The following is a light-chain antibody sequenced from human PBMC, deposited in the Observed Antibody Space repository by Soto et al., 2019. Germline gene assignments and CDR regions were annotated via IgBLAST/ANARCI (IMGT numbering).Light chain of an antibody. V-gene: IGKV1-5*03. CDR3: QQYKTYSRT. CDR2: DGS. Sequence: IQMTQSPSTLSASVGDRITITCRASQIINTWLAWYQQIPGEAPKLLIYDGSTLERGVPSRFSGSGSGTEFTLTISSLQPEDFATFYCQQYKTYSRTFGQGTTVEVK. CDR1: QIINTW. J-gene: IGKJ1*01.